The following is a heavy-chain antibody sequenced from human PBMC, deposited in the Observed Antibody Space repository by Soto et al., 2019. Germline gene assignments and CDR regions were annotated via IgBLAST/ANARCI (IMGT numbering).Heavy chain of an antibody. CDR1: GFTFSAFS. V-gene: IGHV3-21*01. CDR2: INEDSTYI. Sequence: EVRLVESGGGLVKPGGSLRLSCAASGFTFSAFSMNWVRQAPGKGLEWLSSINEDSTYIYYGDSLRGRSTISRDNAKDSLYLQIDSLRAEDTAVYYCVIYFGRYFRSGYMDGWGDGATVIVS. CDR3: VIYFGRYFRSGYMDG. J-gene: IGHJ6*03. D-gene: IGHD3-9*01.